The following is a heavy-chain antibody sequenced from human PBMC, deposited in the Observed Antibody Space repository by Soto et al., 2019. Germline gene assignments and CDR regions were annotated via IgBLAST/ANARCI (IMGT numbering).Heavy chain of an antibody. CDR1: GFSVSGSY. J-gene: IGHJ4*02. CDR2: VYSGGNA. V-gene: IGHV3-66*01. D-gene: IGHD4-4*01. CDR3: ARSKVD. Sequence: DVPVVESGGGLVQPGGSLRLSCAVFGFSVSGSYMCWVRQAPGKGLEWVSGVYSGGNAYYADSVKGRFTISRDNSRNTVFLPMNSLRVEDTAVYYCARSKVDWGQGTLVTVSS.